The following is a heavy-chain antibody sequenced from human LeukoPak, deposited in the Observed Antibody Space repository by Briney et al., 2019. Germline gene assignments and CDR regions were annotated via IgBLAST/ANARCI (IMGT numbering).Heavy chain of an antibody. J-gene: IGHJ4*02. CDR1: GFPFSRYA. CDR2: NTGSGGKT. Sequence: GGSLTLSCAVSGFPFSRYAMSWPRQAPGKGLEWVSDNTGSGGKTQYAVSEKGRFTISRENSKNTLYLQMNGLRAEDTSVYYCARPYYYDSSGRDYWGQGTLVTVSS. V-gene: IGHV3-23*01. CDR3: ARPYYYDSSGRDY. D-gene: IGHD3-22*01.